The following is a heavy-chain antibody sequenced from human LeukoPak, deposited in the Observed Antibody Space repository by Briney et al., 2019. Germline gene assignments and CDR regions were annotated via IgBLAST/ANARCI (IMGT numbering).Heavy chain of an antibody. CDR2: IYSGGST. V-gene: IGHV3-66*01. Sequence: GGSLRLSCAASGFTVSSNYMSWVRQAPGKGLEWVSVIYSGGSTYYADSVKGRFTIYRDNSKNTLYLQMNSLGAEDTAVYYCARDLDITMVRGANGMDVWGQGTTVTVSS. D-gene: IGHD3-10*01. CDR1: GFTVSSNY. CDR3: ARDLDITMVRGANGMDV. J-gene: IGHJ6*02.